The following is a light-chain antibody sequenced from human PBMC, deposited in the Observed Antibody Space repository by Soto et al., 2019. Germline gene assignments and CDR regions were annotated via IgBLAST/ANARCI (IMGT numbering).Light chain of an antibody. CDR1: QTISSW. CDR3: QPYNSYSEA. J-gene: IGKJ1*01. Sequence: DIQMTQSPSTLSGSVGDGVTITCRARQTISSWLAWYQQKPGKAPKLLIYKAATLKSGVPARFSGSVSVTEFTLPSSSLQPDYFATYYCQPYNSYSEAFGQWTKV. V-gene: IGKV1-5*03. CDR2: KAA.